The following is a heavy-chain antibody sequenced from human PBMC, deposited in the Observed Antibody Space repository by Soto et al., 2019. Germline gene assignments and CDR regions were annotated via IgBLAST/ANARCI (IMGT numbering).Heavy chain of an antibody. D-gene: IGHD2-21*01. CDR3: ASAYCGGDCYYGMDV. CDR1: GGSISSGDYY. CDR2: IYYSGST. Sequence: QVQLQESGPGLVKPSQTLSLTCTVSGGSISSGDYYWSWIRQPPGKGLEWIGYIYYSGSTYYNPSLKSRVTISVDTSKNQFSLKLSSVTVADTAVYYCASAYCGGDCYYGMDVWGQGTTVTVSS. J-gene: IGHJ6*02. V-gene: IGHV4-30-4*01.